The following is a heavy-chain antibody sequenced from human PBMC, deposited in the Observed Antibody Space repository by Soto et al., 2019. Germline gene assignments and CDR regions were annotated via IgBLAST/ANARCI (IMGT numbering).Heavy chain of an antibody. J-gene: IGHJ5*02. CDR1: GGSISTRDSISTRSFY. CDR3: ARQCRGVTCHWFVP. D-gene: IGHD2-15*01. V-gene: IGHV4-39*01. Sequence: PSETLSLTCTVSGGSISTRDSISTRSFYWGWMRQPPGKGLQWIASISYSDGSFYNSSLKSRLTISVDTSKNQFSLSLRSVTAADTAVYYCARQCRGVTCHWFVPWGQGTLVTVSS. CDR2: ISYSDGS.